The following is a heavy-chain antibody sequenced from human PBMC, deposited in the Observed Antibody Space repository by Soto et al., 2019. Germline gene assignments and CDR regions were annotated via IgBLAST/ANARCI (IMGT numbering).Heavy chain of an antibody. CDR3: ARGGVGGVVRGVANWFDP. CDR2: ISPYNGDT. V-gene: IGHV1-18*01. CDR1: GYTFTNYG. D-gene: IGHD3-10*01. Sequence: QVQLVQSGAEVKKPGASVKVSCRASGYTFTNYGVTWVRQAPGQGLEWMGWISPYNGDTNYAQNLQGIVTLTTDTATTTVYREQKSLRPDETAVYYCARGGVGGVVRGVANWFDPWGQGTLVTVSS. J-gene: IGHJ5*02.